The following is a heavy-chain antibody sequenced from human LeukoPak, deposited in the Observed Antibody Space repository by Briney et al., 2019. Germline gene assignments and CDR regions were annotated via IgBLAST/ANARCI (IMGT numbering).Heavy chain of an antibody. D-gene: IGHD1-26*01. J-gene: IGHJ4*02. CDR1: AGSIRSYF. Sequence: PSETLSLTCTISAGSIRSYFWSWIRQPPGKGLEWIGYICYTGSTNYNPSLKSRVIISLDTSKNQFSLKLSSVTAADTAVYYCARTLSRWDPFDYWGQGTLVTVSS. V-gene: IGHV4-59*01. CDR2: ICYTGST. CDR3: ARTLSRWDPFDY.